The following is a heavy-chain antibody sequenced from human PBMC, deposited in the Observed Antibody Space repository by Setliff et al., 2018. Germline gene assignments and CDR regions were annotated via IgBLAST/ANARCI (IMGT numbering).Heavy chain of an antibody. J-gene: IGHJ4*02. CDR1: GYTFNHYG. CDR2: ISAHSGNT. CDR3: ERLVRYCTRVTCQRSSDGDF. V-gene: IGHV1-18*01. D-gene: IGHD2-8*01. Sequence: ASVKVSCKASGYTFNHYGVTWVRLAPGQGLEWMGWISAHSGNTFYAPQFQGRLVMTTDTSTNTAYMELRNLTSDDTAMYFCERLVRYCTRVTCQRSSDGDFWGQGTPVTVSS.